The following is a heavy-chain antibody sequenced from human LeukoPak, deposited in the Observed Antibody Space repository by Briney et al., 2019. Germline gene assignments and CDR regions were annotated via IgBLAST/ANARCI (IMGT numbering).Heavy chain of an antibody. V-gene: IGHV3-30*02. CDR2: IRYDGTNK. CDR1: GFTFSSYG. Sequence: GGSLRLSCAASGFTFSSYGIHWVRQAPGKGLEWVAFIRYDGTNKFYADSVKGRFTISRDNAKNSLYLQMNSLRAEDTAVYYCAREISRVGRDKNYYYYYMDVWGKGTTVTVSS. J-gene: IGHJ6*03. CDR3: AREISRVGRDKNYYYYYMDV.